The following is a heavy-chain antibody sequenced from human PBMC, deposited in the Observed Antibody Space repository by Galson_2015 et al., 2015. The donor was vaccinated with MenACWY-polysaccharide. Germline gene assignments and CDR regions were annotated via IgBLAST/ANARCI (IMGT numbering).Heavy chain of an antibody. V-gene: IGHV1-2*02. Sequence: SVKVSCKASGYTFIGYYMHWVRQAPGQGLEWMGWITPNNGGTDFARKFRGRITMTRDTSISTAYMELNRLTSDDTAVYCCAREQDSRSLDYWGQGTLVTVSS. J-gene: IGHJ4*02. CDR2: ITPNNGGT. CDR1: GYTFIGYY. D-gene: IGHD4-11*01. CDR3: AREQDSRSLDY.